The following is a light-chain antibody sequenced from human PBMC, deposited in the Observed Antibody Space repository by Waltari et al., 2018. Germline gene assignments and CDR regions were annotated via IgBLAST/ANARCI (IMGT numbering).Light chain of an antibody. Sequence: DIQLAQSPSALSASVGDRVAITCRASQSISSWLAWYQQKPGKAPKLLIYKASSLESGVPSRFSGSGSGTEFTLTISSLQPDDFATYYCQQYNSYPYTFGQGTKLEIK. CDR1: QSISSW. V-gene: IGKV1-5*03. CDR2: KAS. CDR3: QQYNSYPYT. J-gene: IGKJ2*01.